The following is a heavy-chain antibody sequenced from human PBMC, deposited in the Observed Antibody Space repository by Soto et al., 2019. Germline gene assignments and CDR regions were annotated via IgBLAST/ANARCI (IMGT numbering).Heavy chain of an antibody. CDR2: IYHSGRT. Sequence: QVQLQESGPGPVKPSGTLSLTCAVSGGSVSSGNWWTWVRQPPGKGLEWIGEIYHSGRTNYNPSLRGRVTISVDKSKNQFSLKLSFVTAADTAVYYCARNSGHSDFDYWGQGTLVTVSS. CDR3: ARNSGHSDFDY. V-gene: IGHV4-4*02. CDR1: GGSVSSGNW. D-gene: IGHD2-15*01. J-gene: IGHJ4*02.